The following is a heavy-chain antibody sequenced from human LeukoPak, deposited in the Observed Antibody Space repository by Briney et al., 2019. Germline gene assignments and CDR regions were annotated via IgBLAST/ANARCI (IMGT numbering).Heavy chain of an antibody. CDR2: INHSGST. Sequence: SETLSLTCAVYGGSFSGYYWSWIRQPPGKGLEWIGEINHSGSTNYNPSLKSRVTISVDTSKNQFSLKLSSVTAADTAVYYCARKHYDFWSGGGAYYFDYWGQGTLVTVSS. CDR1: GGSFSGYY. J-gene: IGHJ4*02. D-gene: IGHD3-3*01. CDR3: ARKHYDFWSGGGAYYFDY. V-gene: IGHV4-34*01.